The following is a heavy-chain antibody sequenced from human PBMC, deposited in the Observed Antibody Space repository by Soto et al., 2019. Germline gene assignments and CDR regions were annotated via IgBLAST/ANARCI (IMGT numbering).Heavy chain of an antibody. CDR1: GGSIDSHY. CDR3: ARVRLPSYWYCDL. J-gene: IGHJ2*01. CDR2: VHYTGST. V-gene: IGHV4-59*11. Sequence: QVQLQESGPGLVKPSETLSLTCSVSGGSIDSHYWTWIRQSPGNGLEWIGYVHYTGSTNQNPSLKRRVTQSVASSKNQFSLKLRSVTAADTAVYYCARVRLPSYWYCDLWGPGTLVTVSS. D-gene: IGHD4-17*01.